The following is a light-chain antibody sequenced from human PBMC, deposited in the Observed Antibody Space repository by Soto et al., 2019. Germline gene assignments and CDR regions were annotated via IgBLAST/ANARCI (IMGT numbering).Light chain of an antibody. Sequence: DIQMTQSPSSLSASVGDRVTITCRASQSISSYLNWYQQKPGEAPKILIYAASSLQSGVPSRFSGSGSGTDCTLPLSSLQPEDVETYYCQQSYSNLITFGQGTRLEIK. CDR2: AAS. J-gene: IGKJ5*01. CDR1: QSISSY. V-gene: IGKV1-39*01. CDR3: QQSYSNLIT.